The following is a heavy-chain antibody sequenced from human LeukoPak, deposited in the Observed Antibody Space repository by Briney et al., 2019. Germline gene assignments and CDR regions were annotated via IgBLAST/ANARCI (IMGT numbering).Heavy chain of an antibody. CDR2: LNPRSGAT. D-gene: IGHD5-12*01. CDR1: GYTFVDYY. CDR3: ARDHRRGSTGHDMPAD. V-gene: IGHV1-2*02. J-gene: IGHJ4*02. Sequence: GASVKVSCKASGYTFVDYYLYWVRQAPGQGLEWMGWLNPRSGATNYAQKFQARVTMTRDTSINTAYMELSRLRSDDTAVYYCARDHRRGSTGHDMPADWGQGTLVTVSS.